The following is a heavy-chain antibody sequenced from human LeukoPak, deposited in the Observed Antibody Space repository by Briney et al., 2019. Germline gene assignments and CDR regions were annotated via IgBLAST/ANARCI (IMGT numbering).Heavy chain of an antibody. D-gene: IGHD2-2*01. Sequence: ASEKVSCKASGYTFTSYYMHWARQAPGQGLEWMGIINPSGGSTSYAQKFQGRVTMTRDTSTSTVYMELSSLRSEDTAVYYCARDGGIVVVPAARHGAFDIWGQGTMVTVSS. CDR3: ARDGGIVVVPAARHGAFDI. CDR1: GYTFTSYY. J-gene: IGHJ3*02. CDR2: INPSGGST. V-gene: IGHV1-46*01.